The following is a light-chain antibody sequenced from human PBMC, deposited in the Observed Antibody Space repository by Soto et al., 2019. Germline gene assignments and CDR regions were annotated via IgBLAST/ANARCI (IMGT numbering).Light chain of an antibody. CDR1: QGIRKD. CDR3: QHYKSYPWT. J-gene: IGKJ1*01. Sequence: AIQIAHAPSPPSASVGERVTITFRASQGIRKDLGWYQVKPGKAPKLLIFAASTLQSGVPSRFSGSGSETEFTLTISSLQPDDFAIYYCQHYKSYPWTFGQGTKVDIK. CDR2: AAS. V-gene: IGKV1-6*01.